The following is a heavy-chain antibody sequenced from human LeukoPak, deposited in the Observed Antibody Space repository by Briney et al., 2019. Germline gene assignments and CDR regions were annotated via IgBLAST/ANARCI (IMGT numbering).Heavy chain of an antibody. D-gene: IGHD6-13*01. CDR2: IIPILGIA. Sequence: SVKVSCKASGGTFSSYAISWVRQAPGQGLEWMRRIIPILGIANYAQKFQGRVTITADESTSTAYMELSSLRSEDTAVYYCARGIAAAGHRDWGQGTLVTVSS. J-gene: IGHJ4*02. CDR3: ARGIAAAGHRD. V-gene: IGHV1-69*04. CDR1: GGTFSSYA.